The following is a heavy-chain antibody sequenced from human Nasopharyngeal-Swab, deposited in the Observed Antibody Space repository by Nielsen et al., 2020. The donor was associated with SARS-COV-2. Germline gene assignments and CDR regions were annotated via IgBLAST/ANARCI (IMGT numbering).Heavy chain of an antibody. Sequence: GGSLRLSCAASGFIFNNYAMHWVRQAPGRGLEWVAVISYDGSNKYYADSVKGRFTISRDNSKNTLYLQMNSLRAEDTAVYYCARGLKYSSGWYSYYYYGMDVWGQGTTVTVSS. V-gene: IGHV3-30*19. D-gene: IGHD6-19*01. J-gene: IGHJ6*02. CDR2: ISYDGSNK. CDR1: GFIFNNYA. CDR3: ARGLKYSSGWYSYYYYGMDV.